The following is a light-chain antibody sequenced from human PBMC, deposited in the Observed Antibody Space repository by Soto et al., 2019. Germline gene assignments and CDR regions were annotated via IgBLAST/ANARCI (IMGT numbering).Light chain of an antibody. CDR3: CSHVGGSSPQWV. CDR2: EVN. CDR1: SNDVGGYNL. J-gene: IGLJ3*02. V-gene: IGLV2-23*02. Sequence: QSALTQPASVSGSPGQSITISCTGTSNDVGGYNLVSWFQQHPGKAPKLMISEVNKRPSGVSNRCYGSKSANTASLTISGLQAEDEADYSCCSHVGGSSPQWVFGGGTKVTVL.